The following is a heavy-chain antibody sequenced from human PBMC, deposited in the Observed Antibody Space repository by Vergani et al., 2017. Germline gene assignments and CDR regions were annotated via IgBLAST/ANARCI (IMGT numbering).Heavy chain of an antibody. J-gene: IGHJ4*02. D-gene: IGHD1-26*01. Sequence: EVQLLESGGSLKQPGGSVRLSCAASGFTFSTYAMHWVRQAPGKGLEWVSALTGGGGSTYYADSFKGRFIISRDNSRDTLYLQMNSLRPEDTATYYCLKDAGCYENVFDSWGQGTLVTVSS. CDR2: LTGGGGST. CDR3: LKDAGCYENVFDS. V-gene: IGHV3-23*01. CDR1: GFTFSTYA.